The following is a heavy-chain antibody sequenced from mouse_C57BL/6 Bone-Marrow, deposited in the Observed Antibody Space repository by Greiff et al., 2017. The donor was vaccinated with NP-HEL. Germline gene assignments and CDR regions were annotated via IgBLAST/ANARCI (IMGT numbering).Heavy chain of an antibody. CDR3: AREGGLRRRTYAMDY. CDR2: INYDGSST. Sequence: EVMLVESEGGLVQPGSSMKLSCTASGFTFSDYYMAWVRQVPAKGLEWVANINYDGSSTYYLDSLKSRFIISRDNAKNILYLQMRSLKSEDTATYYCAREGGLRRRTYAMDYWGQGTSVTVSS. CDR1: GFTFSDYY. D-gene: IGHD2-4*01. J-gene: IGHJ4*01. V-gene: IGHV5-16*01.